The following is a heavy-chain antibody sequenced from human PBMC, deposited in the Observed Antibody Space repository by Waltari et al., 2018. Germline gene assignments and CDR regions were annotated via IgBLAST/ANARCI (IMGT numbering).Heavy chain of an antibody. D-gene: IGHD6-13*01. CDR2: SYYSGST. J-gene: IGHJ6*02. V-gene: IGHV4-39*01. Sequence: QLQLQESGPGLVKPSETLSLTCAVSGGSISSNNYYWDWIRQPPGKGLEWIGSSYYSGSTYYNPSLKSRVTISVDTSKNHFSLKLGSVTAADTSLYYCARHSAYAGTGYYYGMDVWGQGTTVTVSS. CDR3: ARHSAYAGTGYYYGMDV. CDR1: GGSISSNNYY.